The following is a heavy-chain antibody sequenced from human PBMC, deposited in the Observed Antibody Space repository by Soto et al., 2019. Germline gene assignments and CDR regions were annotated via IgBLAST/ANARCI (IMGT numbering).Heavy chain of an antibody. CDR2: ISSSSSTI. V-gene: IGHV3-48*01. D-gene: IGHD1-1*01. Sequence: GGPLRLSYAASGFTFSSYSMNWVRQAPGKGLEWVSYISSSSSTIYYADSVKGRFTISRDNAKNSLYLQMNSLRAEDTAVYYCARVERGYDFDYWGQGTLVTVSS. J-gene: IGHJ4*02. CDR1: GFTFSSYS. CDR3: ARVERGYDFDY.